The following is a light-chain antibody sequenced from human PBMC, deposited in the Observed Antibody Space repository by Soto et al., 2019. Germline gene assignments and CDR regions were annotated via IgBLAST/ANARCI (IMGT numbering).Light chain of an antibody. CDR3: SSYSISTDYI. CDR1: SSNIGAGYD. J-gene: IGLJ1*01. CDR2: GNI. Sequence: QSVLAQPPSVSGAPGQRVTISCTGSSSNIGAGYDVHWYQQRPGTAPKLLIFGNINRPSGVPDRFSGSKSGNTASLTISGLQAEDEADYFCSSYSISTDYIFGAGTKVTV. V-gene: IGLV1-40*01.